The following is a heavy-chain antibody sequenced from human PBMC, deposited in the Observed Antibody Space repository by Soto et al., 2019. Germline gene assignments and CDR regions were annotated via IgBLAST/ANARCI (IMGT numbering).Heavy chain of an antibody. J-gene: IGHJ3*02. CDR3: ARDVPDYYDSSGFYADNAFDI. V-gene: IGHV4-31*03. CDR1: GGSISSGGYY. D-gene: IGHD3-22*01. Sequence: SETLSLPCTVSGGSISSGGYYWSWIRQHPGKGLEWIGYIYYSGSTYYNPSLKSRVTISVDTSKNQFSLKLSSVTAADTAVYYCARDVPDYYDSSGFYADNAFDIWGQGTMVTVSS. CDR2: IYYSGST.